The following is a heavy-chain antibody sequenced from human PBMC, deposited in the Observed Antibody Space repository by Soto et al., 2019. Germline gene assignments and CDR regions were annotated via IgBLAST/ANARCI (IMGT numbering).Heavy chain of an antibody. J-gene: IGHJ5*02. D-gene: IGHD6-13*01. V-gene: IGHV1-69*01. CDR3: ARVDSSSWYINWFDP. CDR1: GYTFTDYG. CDR2: IIPIFGTA. Sequence: SVKVSCTASGYTFTDYGISWVRQAPGQGLEWMGGIIPIFGTANYAQKFQGRVTITADESTCTAYMELSSLRSEDTAVYYCARVDSSSWYINWFDPWGQGTLVTVSS.